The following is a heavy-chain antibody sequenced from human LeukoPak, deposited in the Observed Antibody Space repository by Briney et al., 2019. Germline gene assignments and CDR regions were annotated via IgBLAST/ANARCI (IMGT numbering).Heavy chain of an antibody. CDR1: GGTFSSYA. CDR3: ARAPLNSGSYPGRAFDI. CDR2: IIPILGIA. V-gene: IGHV1-69*04. J-gene: IGHJ3*02. D-gene: IGHD1-26*01. Sequence: ASVKVSCKASGGTFSSYAISWVRQAPGQGLEWMGRIIPILGIANYAQKFQGRVTITADKSTSTAYMELSSLRSEDTAVYYCARAPLNSGSYPGRAFDIWGQGTMVTVSS.